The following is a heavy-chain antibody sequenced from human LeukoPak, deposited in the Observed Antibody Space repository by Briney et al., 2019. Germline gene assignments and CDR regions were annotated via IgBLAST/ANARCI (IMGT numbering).Heavy chain of an antibody. V-gene: IGHV5-51*01. CDR2: IYPGDSDT. D-gene: IGHD4-17*01. J-gene: IGHJ6*02. CDR3: ARHNYGLGYYYYYGMDV. Sequence: GESLKISCKGSGYSFTSYWIGWVPQMPGKGLEWMGIIYPGDSDTRYSPSFQGQVTISADKSISTAYLQWSSLKASDTAMYYCARHNYGLGYYYYYGMDVWGQGTTVTVSS. CDR1: GYSFTSYW.